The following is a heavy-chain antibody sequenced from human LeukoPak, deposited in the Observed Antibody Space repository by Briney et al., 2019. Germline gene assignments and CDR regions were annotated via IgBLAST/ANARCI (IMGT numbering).Heavy chain of an antibody. CDR1: GFTFSTYW. CDR3: ASSMLRGIGNY. J-gene: IGHJ4*02. CDR2: INSDGSST. D-gene: IGHD3-10*01. V-gene: IGHV3-74*01. Sequence: PGGSLRLSCAASGFTFSTYWMHWVRQAPGKGLVWVSRINSDGSSTDYADSVKGRFTISRDNAKNTLYLQMNSLRAEDTAVYYCASSMLRGIGNYWGQGTLATVSS.